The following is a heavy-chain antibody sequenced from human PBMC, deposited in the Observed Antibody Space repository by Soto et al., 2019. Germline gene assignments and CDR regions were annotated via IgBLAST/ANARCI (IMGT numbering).Heavy chain of an antibody. CDR1: GFIFSKYG. CDR2: ISYDGSNK. Sequence: PGGSLRLSCAASGFIFSKYGMHWVRQAPGKGLEWVAVISYDGSNKYYAESVKGRFIISRDKSENTLYLQMNSLRAEDTALYYCAKDLGSGKPYYFYAMDVWGQGTTFTASS. CDR3: AKDLGSGKPYYFYAMDV. D-gene: IGHD3-10*01. J-gene: IGHJ6*02. V-gene: IGHV3-30*18.